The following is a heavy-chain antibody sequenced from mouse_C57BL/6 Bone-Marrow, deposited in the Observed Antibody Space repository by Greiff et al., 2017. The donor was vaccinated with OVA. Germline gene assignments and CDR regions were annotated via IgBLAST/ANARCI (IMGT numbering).Heavy chain of an antibody. D-gene: IGHD2-13*01. Sequence: EVQLQQSGAELVRPGASVKLSCTASGFNIKDDYMHWVKQRPEQGLEWIGWIDPENGDTEYASKFQGKATITADTSSNTAYLQLSSLTSEDTAVYCCTGVRGAMDYWGQGPSPTASP. V-gene: IGHV14-4*01. CDR2: IDPENGDT. CDR1: GFNIKDDY. J-gene: IGHJ4*01. CDR3: TGVRGAMDY.